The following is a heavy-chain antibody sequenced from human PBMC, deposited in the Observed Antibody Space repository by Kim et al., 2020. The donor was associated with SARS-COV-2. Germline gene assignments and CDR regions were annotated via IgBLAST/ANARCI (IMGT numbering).Heavy chain of an antibody. CDR3: ASSVGD. CDR2: ISYDGSNK. D-gene: IGHD1-26*01. Sequence: GGSLRLSCAASGFTFSSYAMHWVRQAPGKGLEWVAVISYDGSNKYYADSVKGRFTISRDNSKNTLYLQMNSLRAEDTAVYYCASSVGDWGQGTLVTVSS. V-gene: IGHV3-30-3*01. J-gene: IGHJ4*02. CDR1: GFTFSSYA.